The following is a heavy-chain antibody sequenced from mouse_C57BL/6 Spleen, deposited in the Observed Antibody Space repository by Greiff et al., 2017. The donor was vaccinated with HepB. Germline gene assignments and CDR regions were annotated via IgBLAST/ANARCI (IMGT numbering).Heavy chain of an antibody. Sequence: VQLQQPGAELVKPGASVKLSCKASGYTFTSYWMHWVNQRPGQGLEWIGMIHPNSGSSNYNEKFKSKATLTVDKSSSTAYMQLSSLTSEDSAVYYCARYGYYDAMDYWGQGTSVTVSS. CDR3: ARYGYYDAMDY. J-gene: IGHJ4*01. CDR2: IHPNSGSS. V-gene: IGHV1-64*01. D-gene: IGHD2-2*01. CDR1: GYTFTSYW.